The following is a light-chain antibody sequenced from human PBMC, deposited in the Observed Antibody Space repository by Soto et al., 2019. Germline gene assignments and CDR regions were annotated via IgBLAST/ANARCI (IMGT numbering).Light chain of an antibody. Sequence: EIVLTQSPGTLSLSPGERATLSCRASQSVTGNYVAWYQQKPGQAPRLLIYGASSRASGIADRISGSGSGTDFTLAIRRLEPEDFAVYSCQQYGSTPQTFGQGTKLEIK. CDR2: GAS. J-gene: IGKJ2*01. V-gene: IGKV3-20*01. CDR1: QSVTGNY. CDR3: QQYGSTPQT.